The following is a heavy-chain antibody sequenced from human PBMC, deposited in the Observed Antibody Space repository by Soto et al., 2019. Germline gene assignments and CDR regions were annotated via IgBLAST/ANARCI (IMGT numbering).Heavy chain of an antibody. Sequence: SETLSLTCTVSSAPVSSSTYTWGWIRRPPGKGLELIGSIYYSGSTYYNPSLNSRVTVSVDTSKNQFSLKVTSVTAADTAVYYCARLHGYCISSSCHGHYAMDVWGQGTTVTVSS. CDR3: ARLHGYCISSSCHGHYAMDV. V-gene: IGHV4-39*01. CDR1: SAPVSSSTYT. J-gene: IGHJ6*02. CDR2: IYYSGST. D-gene: IGHD2-2*01.